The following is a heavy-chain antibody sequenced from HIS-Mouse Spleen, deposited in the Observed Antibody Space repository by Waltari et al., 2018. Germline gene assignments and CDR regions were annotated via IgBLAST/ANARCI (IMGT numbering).Heavy chain of an antibody. D-gene: IGHD1-26*01. J-gene: IGHJ4*02. CDR2: ISYDGSNK. CDR1: ECTFRRYG. Sequence: QVLLVESGGGVVQPGRYRRLSCAAAECTFRRYGMSWGRQAPGKWLEWVAVISYDGSNKYYADSVKGRFTISRDNSKNTLYLQMNSLRAEDTAVYYCAKDRGSPLYFDYWGQGTLVTVSS. CDR3: AKDRGSPLYFDY. V-gene: IGHV3-30*18.